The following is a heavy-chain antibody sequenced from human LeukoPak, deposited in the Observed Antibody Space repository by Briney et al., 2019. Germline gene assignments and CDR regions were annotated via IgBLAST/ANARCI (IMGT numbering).Heavy chain of an antibody. V-gene: IGHV4-38-2*02. D-gene: IGHD2-21*02. Sequence: PSETLSLTCTVSGYSISSGYYWGWIRQPPGKGLEWIGSIYHSGSTYYNPSLKSRVTISVDTSKNQFSLKLSSVTAADTAVYYCARESHIVVVTAIPWGAFDIWGQGTMVTVSS. CDR1: GYSISSGYY. J-gene: IGHJ3*02. CDR2: IYHSGST. CDR3: ARESHIVVVTAIPWGAFDI.